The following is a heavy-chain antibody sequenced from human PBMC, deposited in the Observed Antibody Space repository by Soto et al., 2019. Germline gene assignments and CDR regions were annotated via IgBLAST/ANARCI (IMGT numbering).Heavy chain of an antibody. Sequence: GGSLRLSCAASGFTFSSYSMNWVRQAPGKGLEWVSHISSSSSTIYYADSVKGRFTISRDNAKNSLYLQMNSLRDEDTAVYYCARDKGSGSYSNPDAFDIWGQGTMVTVSS. CDR1: GFTFSSYS. V-gene: IGHV3-48*02. J-gene: IGHJ3*02. CDR2: ISSSSSTI. D-gene: IGHD3-10*01. CDR3: ARDKGSGSYSNPDAFDI.